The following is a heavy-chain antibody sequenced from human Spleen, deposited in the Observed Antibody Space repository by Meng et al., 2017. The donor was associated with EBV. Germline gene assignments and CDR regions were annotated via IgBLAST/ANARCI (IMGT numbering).Heavy chain of an antibody. V-gene: IGHV1-2*06. J-gene: IGHJ4*02. CDR2: IIPNSGGT. Sequence: QVQVVQSGAEVKKPGASMQVSCKASGYTFTGYYIHWVRQAPGQGLEWMGRIIPNSGGTNYAQNFQGRVTMTRDTSISTAYMELNSLTSDDTAVYYCARDRAVGSTLFSFDQWGQGTLVTVSS. CDR3: ARDRAVGSTLFSFDQ. D-gene: IGHD1-26*01. CDR1: GYTFTGYY.